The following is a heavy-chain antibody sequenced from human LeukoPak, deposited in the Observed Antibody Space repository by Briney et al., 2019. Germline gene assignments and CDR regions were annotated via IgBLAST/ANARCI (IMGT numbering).Heavy chain of an antibody. CDR3: ARGVVVVVAATSFDY. Sequence: ASVKVSCKASGYTFTGYYMHWVRQAPGQGLEWMGRINPNSGGTNYAQKFQGRGTMTRDTSISTAYMELSRLRSDDTAVYYCARGVVVVVAATSFDYWGQGTLVTVSS. CDR1: GYTFTGYY. CDR2: INPNSGGT. D-gene: IGHD2-15*01. J-gene: IGHJ4*02. V-gene: IGHV1-2*06.